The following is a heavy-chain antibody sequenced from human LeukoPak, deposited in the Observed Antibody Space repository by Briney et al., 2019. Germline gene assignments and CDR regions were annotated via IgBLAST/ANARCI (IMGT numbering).Heavy chain of an antibody. J-gene: IGHJ4*02. V-gene: IGHV1-2*02. CDR3: ARGDLLTGYYLYSLDC. Sequence: ASVWVSCKASGYTFTDYYMLWVRQAPGQGLEWMGWINLNTGDTNYAQKFQGRVTMIRDTSISTAFMELSSLRSDDTALYYCARGDLLTGYYLYSLDCWGQGTLVTVSS. CDR1: GYTFTDYY. D-gene: IGHD3-9*01. CDR2: INLNTGDT.